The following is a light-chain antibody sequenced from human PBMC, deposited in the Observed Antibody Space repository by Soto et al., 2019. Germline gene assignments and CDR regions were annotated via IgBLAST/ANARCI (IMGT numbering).Light chain of an antibody. V-gene: IGLV1-40*01. CDR2: GNI. Sequence: QSVLTQSPSVSGAPGQRVNISCTGSYSNIGAGYDENWYQDVPGTAPKLLIYGNINRPSGVPDRFSGSKSSTSASLAITGLQADDEAVYYCQSYDSGLTGWVFGGGTKVTVL. CDR3: QSYDSGLTGWV. J-gene: IGLJ3*02. CDR1: YSNIGAGYD.